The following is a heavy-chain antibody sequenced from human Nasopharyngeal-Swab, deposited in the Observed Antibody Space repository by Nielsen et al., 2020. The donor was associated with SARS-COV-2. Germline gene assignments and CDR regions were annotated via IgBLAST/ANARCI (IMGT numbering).Heavy chain of an antibody. Sequence: WIRQPPGKGLEWIGYIYYSGSTYYNPSLKSRVTISVDTSKNQFSLKLSSVTAADTAVYYCARGGGYSYGTWVWFDPWGQGTLGTVSS. CDR3: ARGGGYSYGTWVWFDP. CDR2: IYYSGST. V-gene: IGHV4-31*02. D-gene: IGHD5-18*01. J-gene: IGHJ5*02.